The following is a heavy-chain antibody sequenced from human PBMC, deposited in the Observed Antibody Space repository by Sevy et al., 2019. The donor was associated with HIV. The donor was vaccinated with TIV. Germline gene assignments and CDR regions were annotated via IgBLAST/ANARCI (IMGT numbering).Heavy chain of an antibody. CDR1: GFTFHSHA. V-gene: IGHV3-30*09. CDR2: VSYDGRDK. D-gene: IGHD5-18*01. Sequence: GGSLRLSCVDSGFTFHSHAMHWVRQAPGKGLEWVAAVSYDGRDKYYTDSVNGRFVISRDNSKKTLYLQMNSLRLEDTAVYHCARDRGAPPTAILYYFDSLGQGALVTVSS. J-gene: IGHJ4*02. CDR3: ARDRGAPPTAILYYFDS.